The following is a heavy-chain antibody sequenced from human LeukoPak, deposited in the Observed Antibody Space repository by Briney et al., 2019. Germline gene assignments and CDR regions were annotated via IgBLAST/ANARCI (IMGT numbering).Heavy chain of an antibody. J-gene: IGHJ4*02. CDR3: ASHSSSWYATPDY. V-gene: IGHV3-21*01. D-gene: IGHD6-13*01. CDR1: GFTFSSYS. CDR2: ISSSSSYI. Sequence: PGGSLRLSCAASGFTFSSYSMNWVRQAPGKGLEWVSSISSSSSYIYYADSVKGRFTISRDNAKNSLYLQMNSLRAEDTAVYYCASHSSSWYATPDYWGQGTLVTVSS.